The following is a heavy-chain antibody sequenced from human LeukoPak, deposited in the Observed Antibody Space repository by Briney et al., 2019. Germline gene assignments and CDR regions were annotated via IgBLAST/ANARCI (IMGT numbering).Heavy chain of an antibody. Sequence: GGSLRLSCAASGFTFSSYWMHWVRHAPGKGLVWVSRINSDGSSTSYADSVKGRFTISRDNAKNTLYLQMNSLRAEDTAVYYCARAGGNRGFDYWGQGTLVTVSS. CDR3: ARAGGNRGFDY. V-gene: IGHV3-74*01. CDR2: INSDGSST. J-gene: IGHJ4*02. D-gene: IGHD2-15*01. CDR1: GFTFSSYW.